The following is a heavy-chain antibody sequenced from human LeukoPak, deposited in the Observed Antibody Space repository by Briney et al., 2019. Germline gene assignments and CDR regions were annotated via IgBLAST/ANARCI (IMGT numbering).Heavy chain of an antibody. CDR3: ASALVATIRYYFDY. CDR1: GFTFDDYG. J-gene: IGHJ4*02. CDR2: INWNGGST. D-gene: IGHD5-12*01. Sequence: PGGSLRLSCAASGFTFDDYGMSWVRQAPGKGLEWVSGINWNGGSTGYADSVKGRFTISRDNAKNSLYLQMNSLRAEDTAVYYCASALVATIRYYFDYWGQGTLVTVSS. V-gene: IGHV3-20*04.